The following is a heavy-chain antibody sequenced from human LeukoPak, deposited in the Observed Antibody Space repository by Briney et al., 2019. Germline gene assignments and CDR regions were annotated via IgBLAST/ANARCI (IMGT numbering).Heavy chain of an antibody. CDR2: IYTSGSS. CDR1: RGFSSSCY. Sequence: SETLSLTCSVSRGFSSSCYWSWIRQPPGKGLEWIGYIYTSGSSNYNPSLKSRVTISVDTSKNQFSLKLTSVTAADTAVYYCARCSSSRYANFDYWGQGTLVTVSS. D-gene: IGHD6-13*01. J-gene: IGHJ4*02. V-gene: IGHV4-4*09. CDR3: ARCSSSRYANFDY.